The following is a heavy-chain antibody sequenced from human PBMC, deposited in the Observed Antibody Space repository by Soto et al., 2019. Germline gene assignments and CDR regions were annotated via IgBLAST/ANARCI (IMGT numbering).Heavy chain of an antibody. V-gene: IGHV3-72*01. CDR2: SRDKPQGYST. Sequence: GGSLILSCAGSGFPLSDHYIDWVRQAPGKGLEWVGRSRDKPQGYSTAYAASVKGRFTTSRDESKNSAYLQMNRLKTEDTAVYYCVRATYCSDSSDYTRCLEYWGQETKVTASS. D-gene: IGHD3-22*01. CDR3: VRATYCSDSSDYTRCLEY. CDR1: GFPLSDHY. J-gene: IGHJ4*02.